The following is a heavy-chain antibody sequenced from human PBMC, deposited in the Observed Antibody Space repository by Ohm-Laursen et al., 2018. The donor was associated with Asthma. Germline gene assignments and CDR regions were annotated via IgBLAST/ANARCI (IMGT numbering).Heavy chain of an antibody. Sequence: SLRLSCAASGFTFRSYAMHWVRQAPGKGLEWVAVGGSYYDGGLKYYADSVNGRFTVSRDDSKNTLYLQMNSLRAEDTAVYYCAKAYYYGSGSYSSDYWGQGTLVTVSS. CDR3: AKAYYYGSGSYSSDY. CDR1: GFTFRSYA. J-gene: IGHJ4*02. D-gene: IGHD3-10*01. CDR2: GGSYYDGGLK. V-gene: IGHV3-30-3*01.